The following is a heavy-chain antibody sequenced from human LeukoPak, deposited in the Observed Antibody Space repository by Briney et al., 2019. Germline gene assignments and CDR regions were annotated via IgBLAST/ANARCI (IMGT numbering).Heavy chain of an antibody. J-gene: IGHJ4*02. D-gene: IGHD3-9*01. CDR3: ARDGDILTGYFYFDY. Sequence: ASVKVSCKASGYTFTDYYMHWVRQAPGQGLEWMGWINPNTGGTNYAQKFQGRVTMTRDTSISTAYMELSRLRSDDTAVYYCARDGDILTGYFYFDYWGQGTLVTVSS. V-gene: IGHV1-2*02. CDR2: INPNTGGT. CDR1: GYTFTDYY.